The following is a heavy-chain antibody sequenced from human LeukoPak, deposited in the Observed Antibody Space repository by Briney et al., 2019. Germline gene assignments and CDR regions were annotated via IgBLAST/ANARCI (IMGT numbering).Heavy chain of an antibody. CDR3: ARVTYYYDSSGYYYGASGTLYYYYGMDV. CDR2: INPNSGGT. V-gene: IGHV1-2*02. D-gene: IGHD3-22*01. Sequence: ASVKVSCKASGYTFTGYYMHWVRQAPGQGLEWMGWINPNSGGTNYAQKFQGRVTMTRDTSISTAYMELSRLRSDGTAVYYCARVTYYYDSSGYYYGASGTLYYYYGMDVWGQGTTVTVSS. J-gene: IGHJ6*02. CDR1: GYTFTGYY.